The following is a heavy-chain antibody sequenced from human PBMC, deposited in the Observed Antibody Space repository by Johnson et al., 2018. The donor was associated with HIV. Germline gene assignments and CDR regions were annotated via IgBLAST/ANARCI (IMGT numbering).Heavy chain of an antibody. Sequence: HVQLVESGGGVVQPGRSLRLSCVASGFTFSSYGMHWVRQAPGKGLEWVAVISYDGSNKYYADSVKGRFIISRDNSKNTLYLQMNSLRAEDTAVYYCARGGGYSSSWYLTPCPACDAFDIWGQGTMVTVSS. CDR3: ARGGGYSSSWYLTPCPACDAFDI. CDR2: ISYDGSNK. J-gene: IGHJ3*02. CDR1: GFTFSSYG. D-gene: IGHD6-13*01. V-gene: IGHV3-30*03.